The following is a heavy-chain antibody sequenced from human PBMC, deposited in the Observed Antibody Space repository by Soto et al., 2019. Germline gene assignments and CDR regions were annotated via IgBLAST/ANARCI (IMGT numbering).Heavy chain of an antibody. V-gene: IGHV3-30*03. CDR2: ISYDGTNQ. CDR1: GFPFSSYG. D-gene: IGHD2-15*01. J-gene: IGHJ4*02. Sequence: QVQLMESGGGVVQPGRSLRLSCAASGFPFSSYGMHWVRQAPGKGLDWVALISYDGTNQYYADSVKGRFTVSRDNSKNTLYLHMSSLRAEDTAVYYCAGGQYYFDYCRQGTLVSVSS. CDR3: AGGQYYFDY.